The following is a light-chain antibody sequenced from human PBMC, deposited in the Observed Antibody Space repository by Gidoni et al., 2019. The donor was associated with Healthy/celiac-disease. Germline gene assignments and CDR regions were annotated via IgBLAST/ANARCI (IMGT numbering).Light chain of an antibody. V-gene: IGKV1-5*03. J-gene: IGKJ2*01. CDR1: QSISSW. CDR3: QQYNSNSRT. CDR2: KAS. Sequence: DIPLTQPPSTLSASVGDRVTITCRASQSISSWLAWYQQKPGKAPKLLIYKASSLESGVPSRFSGSGSGTEFTLTISSLQPDDFATYYCQQYNSNSRTFXQXTKLEIK.